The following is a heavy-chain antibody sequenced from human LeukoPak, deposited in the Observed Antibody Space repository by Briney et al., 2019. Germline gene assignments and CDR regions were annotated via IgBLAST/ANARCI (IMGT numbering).Heavy chain of an antibody. D-gene: IGHD7-27*01. CDR3: AREDDSWGPNNLDL. Sequence: GGSLRLSCAASAXTFSDYSMNWVRQAPGKGLEWISYIDTSSSTMYYADSVMGRFTISRDNAKESLYLQMNSLRDEDTAVYYCAREDDSWGPNNLDLWGQGTMVTVSS. CDR2: IDTSSSTM. V-gene: IGHV3-48*02. CDR1: AXTFSDYS. J-gene: IGHJ3*01.